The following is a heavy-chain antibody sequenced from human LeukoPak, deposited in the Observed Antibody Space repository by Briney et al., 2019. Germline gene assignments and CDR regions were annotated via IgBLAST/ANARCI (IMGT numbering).Heavy chain of an antibody. V-gene: IGHV3-64*01. CDR1: GFTFSTYA. CDR3: ARVQSTVRGIQGPFDL. CDR2: IKNNGGGT. Sequence: GGSLRLSCAASGFTFSTYAMHWVRQAPGKGLEYVSAIKNNGGGTYYASSVQGRFTVSRDNPRSTLYLQMDSLRPDDMAIYYCARVQSTVRGIQGPFDLWGQETLVTVS. J-gene: IGHJ4*02. D-gene: IGHD3-10*01.